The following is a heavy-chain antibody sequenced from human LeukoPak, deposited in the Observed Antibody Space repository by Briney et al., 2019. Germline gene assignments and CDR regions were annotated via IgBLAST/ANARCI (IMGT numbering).Heavy chain of an antibody. CDR3: AGNHYCSSTSCHLYYYYYMDV. J-gene: IGHJ6*03. CDR1: GGSISSSSYY. CDR2: IYYSGST. Sequence: SETLSLTCTVSGGSISSSSYYWGWIRQPPGKGLEWIGSIYYSGSTYYNPSLKSRVTMSVDTSKNQFSLKLSSVTAADTAVYYCAGNHYCSSTSCHLYYYYYMDVWGKGTTVTVSS. D-gene: IGHD2-2*01. V-gene: IGHV4-39*07.